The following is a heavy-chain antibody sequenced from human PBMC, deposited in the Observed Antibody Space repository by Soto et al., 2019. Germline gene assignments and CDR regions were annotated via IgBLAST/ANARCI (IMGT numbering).Heavy chain of an antibody. CDR3: ARTLYGNYSYSGMDV. Sequence: SVKGSWKASGGALSSYASSWVRRAPGQGLEWMGGIIPIFGTANYAQKFQGRVTITADKSTSTAYMELSSLRSEDTAVYYCARTLYGNYSYSGMDVWG. D-gene: IGHD3-16*01. J-gene: IGHJ6*02. V-gene: IGHV1-69*06. CDR1: GGALSSYA. CDR2: IIPIFGTA.